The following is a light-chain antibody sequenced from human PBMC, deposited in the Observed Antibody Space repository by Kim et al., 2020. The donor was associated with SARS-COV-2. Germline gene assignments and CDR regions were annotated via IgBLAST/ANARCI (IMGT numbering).Light chain of an antibody. V-gene: IGKV3-15*01. CDR1: QSVSSD. CDR2: GAS. CDR3: QQYNNWPPLT. Sequence: SPGERATLSGSASQSVSSDLAWYQQKPGQAPRLLIYGASTRATGVPARFSGSGSGTEFTLTIGSLQSEDFAVYYCQQYNNWPPLTFGGGTKVDIK. J-gene: IGKJ4*01.